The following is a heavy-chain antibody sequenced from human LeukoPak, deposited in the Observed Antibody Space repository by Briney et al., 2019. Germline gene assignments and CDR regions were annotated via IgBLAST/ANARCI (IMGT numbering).Heavy chain of an antibody. J-gene: IGHJ4*02. D-gene: IGHD7-27*01. CDR1: GGSISSSSYY. V-gene: IGHV4-39*07. CDR2: IYYSGST. Sequence: PSETLSLTCAVSGGSISSSSYYWGWIRQPPGKGLEWIGSIYYSGSTYYNPSLKSRVTISVDTSKNQFSLKLSSATAADTAVYYCARDPWGYELCDYWGQGTLVTVSS. CDR3: ARDPWGYELCDY.